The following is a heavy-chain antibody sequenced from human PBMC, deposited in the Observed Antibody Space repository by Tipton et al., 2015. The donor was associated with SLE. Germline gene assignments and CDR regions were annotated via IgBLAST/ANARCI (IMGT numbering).Heavy chain of an antibody. Sequence: QLVQSGGEVKKPGSSVKVSCKASGGTFSSYTINWVRQAPGQGLEWMGGIIPIFGTANYAQKFQDRVTITTDESTSTAYMELSSLRSEDTAVYYCARGWTEVGATPSPYVYWGQGTLVTVSS. J-gene: IGHJ4*02. CDR1: GGTFSSYT. D-gene: IGHD1-26*01. CDR3: ARGWTEVGATPSPYVY. CDR2: IIPIFGTA. V-gene: IGHV1-69*05.